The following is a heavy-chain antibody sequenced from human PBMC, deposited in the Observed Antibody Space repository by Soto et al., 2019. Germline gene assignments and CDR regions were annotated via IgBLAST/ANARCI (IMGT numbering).Heavy chain of an antibody. CDR2: IYHTGDT. Sequence: SETLTLTYFGSSYSISSGCFWAWIRPPPGKGLEWVGSIYHTGDTHYNPSLRSQVSMSVDTSKNHFSLRLTYLTAADTAVYFCARDTSSLDFWGQGILVTVS. D-gene: IGHD6-19*01. V-gene: IGHV4-38-2*02. CDR1: SYSISSGCF. J-gene: IGHJ4*02. CDR3: ARDTSSLDF.